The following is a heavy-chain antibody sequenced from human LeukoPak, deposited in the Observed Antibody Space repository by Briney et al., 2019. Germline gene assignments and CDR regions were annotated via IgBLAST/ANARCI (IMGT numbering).Heavy chain of an antibody. J-gene: IGHJ3*02. CDR3: ATFRVVSVLRYFDWQDAFDI. CDR2: FDPEDGET. V-gene: IGHV1-24*01. CDR1: GYTLTELS. D-gene: IGHD3-9*01. Sequence: ASVKVSCKVSGYTLTELSMHWVRQAPGKGLEWMGGFDPEDGETIYAQKSQGRVTMTEDTSTDTAYMELSSLRSEDTAVYYCATFRVVSVLRYFDWQDAFDIWGQGTMVTVSS.